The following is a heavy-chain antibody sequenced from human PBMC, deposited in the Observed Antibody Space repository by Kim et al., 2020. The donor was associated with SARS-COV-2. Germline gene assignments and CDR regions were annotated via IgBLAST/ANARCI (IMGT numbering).Heavy chain of an antibody. J-gene: IGHJ4*02. Sequence: IYAQKFQGIVTMTADTTTDTAYMELSSRRSEDTAVYYCATLSAPPYYLDYWGQGTLVTVSS. V-gene: IGHV1-24*01. CDR3: ATLSAPPYYLDY.